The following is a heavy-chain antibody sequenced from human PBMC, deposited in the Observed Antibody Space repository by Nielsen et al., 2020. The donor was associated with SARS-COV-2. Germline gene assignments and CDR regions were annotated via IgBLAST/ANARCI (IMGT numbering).Heavy chain of an antibody. V-gene: IGHV4-59*01. D-gene: IGHD6-19*01. CDR1: DGSITSYY. CDR3: ARVRAVAGPFDY. J-gene: IGHJ4*02. CDR2: IYYSGST. Sequence: SETLSLTCTVSDGSITSYYWSWIRQPPGKGLEWIGYIYYSGSTNYNPSLKSRVTISVDTSKNQFSLKLSSVTAADTAVYYCARVRAVAGPFDYWGQGTLVTVSS.